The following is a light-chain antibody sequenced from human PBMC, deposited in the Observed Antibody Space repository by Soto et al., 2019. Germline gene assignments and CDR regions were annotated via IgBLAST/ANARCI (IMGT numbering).Light chain of an antibody. Sequence: DIRMTQSPSALSASVGDRVTITCRAGQSISSYLNWYQQKPGKAPKLLIYAASSLQSGVPSRFSGSGSGTDFTLTISSLQPEDFAPYYCQQTYSTPSTYGQVTRLEIK. CDR2: AAS. CDR1: QSISSY. V-gene: IGKV1-39*01. CDR3: QQTYSTPST. J-gene: IGKJ5*01.